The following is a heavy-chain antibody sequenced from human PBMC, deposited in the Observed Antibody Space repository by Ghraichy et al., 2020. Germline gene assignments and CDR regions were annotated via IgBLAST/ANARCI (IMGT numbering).Heavy chain of an antibody. D-gene: IGHD5-18*01. CDR1: GGTFSSYA. V-gene: IGHV1-69*13. CDR2: IIPIFGTA. Sequence: SVKVSCKASGGTFSSYAISWVRQAPGQGLEWMGGIIPIFGTANYAQKFQGRVTITADESTSTAYMELSSLRSEDTAVYYCARSYTAGDYYYYGMDVWGQGTTVTVSS. J-gene: IGHJ6*02. CDR3: ARSYTAGDYYYYGMDV.